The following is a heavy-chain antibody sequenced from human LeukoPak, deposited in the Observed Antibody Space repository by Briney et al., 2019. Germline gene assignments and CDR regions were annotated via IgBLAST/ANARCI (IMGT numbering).Heavy chain of an antibody. D-gene: IGHD3-22*01. V-gene: IGHV1-46*01. J-gene: IGHJ5*02. Sequence: ASVKVSCKASGYTFTSYYMHWVRQAPGQGLEWMGIINPSGGSTSYAQKFQGRVTMTRDTSTSTVYMELSSLRSEDTAVYYCARDYYYDSSGYYGLGPWGQGTLVTVSS. CDR2: INPSGGST. CDR1: GYTFTSYY. CDR3: ARDYYYDSSGYYGLGP.